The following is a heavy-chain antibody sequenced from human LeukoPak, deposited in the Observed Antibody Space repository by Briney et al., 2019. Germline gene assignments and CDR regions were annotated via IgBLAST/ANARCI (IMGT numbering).Heavy chain of an antibody. CDR3: ARLYSSSWNDAFDI. D-gene: IGHD6-13*01. CDR2: INHSGST. V-gene: IGHV4-34*01. J-gene: IGHJ3*02. CDR1: GFAFSSYS. Sequence: GSLRLSCAASGFAFSSYSMNWVRQPPGKGLEWIGEINHSGSTNYNPSLKSRVTISVDTSKNQFSLKLSSVTAADTAVYYCARLYSSSWNDAFDIWGQGTMVTVSS.